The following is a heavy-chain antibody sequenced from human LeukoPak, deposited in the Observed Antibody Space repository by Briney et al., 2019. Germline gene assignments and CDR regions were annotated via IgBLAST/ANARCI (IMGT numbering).Heavy chain of an antibody. CDR3: ASQGHRGKIVGTTLSYFYMDV. D-gene: IGHD1-26*01. CDR2: IYYSGST. Sequence: SETLSLTCTVSGGSISSSSYYWGWIRQPPGKGLEWIGSIYYSGSTYYNPSLKSRVTISVDTSKNQFSLRLSSVTAADTAFYYCASQGHRGKIVGTTLSYFYMDVWGKGTTVTVSS. V-gene: IGHV4-39*07. CDR1: GGSISSSSYY. J-gene: IGHJ6*03.